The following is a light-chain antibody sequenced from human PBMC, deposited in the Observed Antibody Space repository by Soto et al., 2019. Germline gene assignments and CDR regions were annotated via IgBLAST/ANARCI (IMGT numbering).Light chain of an antibody. V-gene: IGLV2-14*01. CDR2: DVS. CDR1: SSDVGGYNY. J-gene: IGLJ1*01. CDR3: SSYTSSITHV. Sequence: QSVLTQPASVSGSPGQSITISCTGTSSDVGGYNYVSWHQQHPGKAPKLLIYDVSSRPSGVSNRFSASKSGNTASLTISGLRAEDEADYYCSSYTSSITHVFGTGTKVTVL.